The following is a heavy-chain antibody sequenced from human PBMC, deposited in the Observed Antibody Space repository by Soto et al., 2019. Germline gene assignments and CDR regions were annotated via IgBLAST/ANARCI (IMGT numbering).Heavy chain of an antibody. Sequence: QVQLEQSGAEVKKPGASVKVSCKASGYSFTSYDINWVRQATGQGLEWMGWMNPNSGNTGYAQKFQGRVTMTRNTSIIKAYMELSSLRSEDTAVYYCEIEKSYGYAEYWGQGTLVTVSS. CDR2: MNPNSGNT. D-gene: IGHD5-18*01. J-gene: IGHJ4*02. CDR3: EIEKSYGYAEY. V-gene: IGHV1-8*01. CDR1: GYSFTSYD.